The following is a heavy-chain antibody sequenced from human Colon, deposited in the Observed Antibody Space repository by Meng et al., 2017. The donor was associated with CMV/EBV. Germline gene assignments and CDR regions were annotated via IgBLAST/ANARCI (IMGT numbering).Heavy chain of an antibody. CDR3: ASVGYGY. J-gene: IGHJ4*02. CDR2: ISSSSTYI. Sequence: GGSLRLSCAAPGFDFSTYTMNWVRQAPGRGLEWVSAISSSSTYIYYADSVKGRFTISRDNAKNSLYLQLNSLRAEDTAVYYCASVGYGYWGQGTLVTVSS. V-gene: IGHV3-21*01. D-gene: IGHD6-13*01. CDR1: GFDFSTYT.